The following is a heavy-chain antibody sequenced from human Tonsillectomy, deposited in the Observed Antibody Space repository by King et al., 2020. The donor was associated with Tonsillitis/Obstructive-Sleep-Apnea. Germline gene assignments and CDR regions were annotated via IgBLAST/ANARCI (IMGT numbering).Heavy chain of an antibody. Sequence: VQLVESGGGLVQPGRSLRLSCAASGFTFDDYAMHWVRQAPGKGLEWVSGINWNSGSIGYADSVKGRFTISRDNAKNSLYLQMNSLRVEDTALYYCVKDLLSRTSSMDVWGKGTTVTVSS. J-gene: IGHJ6*03. CDR1: GFTFDDYA. CDR2: INWNSGSI. CDR3: VKDLLSRTSSMDV. V-gene: IGHV3-9*01. D-gene: IGHD2-2*01.